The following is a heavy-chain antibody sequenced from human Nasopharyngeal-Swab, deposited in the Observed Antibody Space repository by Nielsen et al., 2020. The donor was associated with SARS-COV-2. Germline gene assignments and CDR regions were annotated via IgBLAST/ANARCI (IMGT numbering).Heavy chain of an antibody. CDR1: GFTFSTYA. CDR2: IRGSGGRGDT. J-gene: IGHJ4*02. D-gene: IGHD7-27*01. V-gene: IGHV3-23*01. Sequence: GESLKISCAASGFTFSTYAMSWVRQAPGKGLEWVSGIRGSGGRGDTFYADSVKGRFTISRDNAKDSLYLQMNSLRAEDTAVYYCARDLNWGYGYWGQGALVTVSS. CDR3: ARDLNWGYGY.